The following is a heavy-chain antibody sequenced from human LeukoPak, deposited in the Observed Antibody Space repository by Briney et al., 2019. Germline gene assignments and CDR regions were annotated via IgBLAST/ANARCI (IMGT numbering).Heavy chain of an antibody. CDR1: GFTFSNNW. CDR2: INPDGSDT. V-gene: IGHV3-7*01. Sequence: PGGSLRLSCEGSGFTFSNNWMGWVRQAPGKGLEWVANINPDGSDTTYVYSVKGRFIISRDNAKKSLILQMNSLRVGETSVYYCVRWGVEAGMDCWGEGSLVTVSS. J-gene: IGHJ4*02. D-gene: IGHD3-10*01. CDR3: VRWGVEAGMDC.